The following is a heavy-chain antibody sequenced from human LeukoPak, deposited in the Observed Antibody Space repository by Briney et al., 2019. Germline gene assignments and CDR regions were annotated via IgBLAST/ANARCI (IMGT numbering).Heavy chain of an antibody. V-gene: IGHV4-39*01. CDR1: GGSISSSDYY. Sequence: SETLSLTCTVSGGSISSSDYYWGWIRQPPGKGLEWIGSIYYGGSTYYNPSLKSRVTISVDTSMNQFSLKLSSVTAADTAVYYCARASDYGDLLFWGQGTLVTVSS. CDR2: IYYGGST. CDR3: ARASDYGDLLF. D-gene: IGHD4-17*01. J-gene: IGHJ4*02.